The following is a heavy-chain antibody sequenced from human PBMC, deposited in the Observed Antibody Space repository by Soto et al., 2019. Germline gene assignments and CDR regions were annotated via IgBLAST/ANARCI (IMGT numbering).Heavy chain of an antibody. D-gene: IGHD2-8*01. CDR3: ANGPYEYLQH. CDR2: IYYSGST. V-gene: IGHV4-39*07. Sequence: SETLSLTCTVSGGSISSSSYFWGWIRQPPGKGLEWIGSIYYSGSTYYNPSLKSRVTISVDRSKNQFSLRLTSVTAADTAVYYCANGPYEYLQHWGQGALVTVSS. J-gene: IGHJ1*01. CDR1: GGSISSSSYF.